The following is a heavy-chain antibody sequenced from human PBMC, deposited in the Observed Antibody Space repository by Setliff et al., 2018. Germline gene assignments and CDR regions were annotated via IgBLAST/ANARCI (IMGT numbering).Heavy chain of an antibody. CDR2: ISAYNGNT. D-gene: IGHD1-20*01. Sequence: ASVKVSCKASGYTFTSYGISWVRQAPGQGLEWMGWISAYNGNTNYAQKLQGRVTMTTDTSTSTAYMELRSLRSDDTAMYYCARHGTITDGQSHFDYWGQGTLVTVSS. CDR3: ARHGTITDGQSHFDY. J-gene: IGHJ4*02. CDR1: GYTFTSYG. V-gene: IGHV1-18*01.